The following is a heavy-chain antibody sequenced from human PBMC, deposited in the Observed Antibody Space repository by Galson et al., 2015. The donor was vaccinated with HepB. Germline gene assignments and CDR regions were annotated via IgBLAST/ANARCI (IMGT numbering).Heavy chain of an antibody. J-gene: IGHJ6*02. CDR3: ARDPSRIAAAVDGMDV. D-gene: IGHD6-13*01. Sequence: SLRLSCAASGFTVSSNYMSWVRQAPGKGLEWVSVIYSGGSTYYADSVKGRFTISRDNSKNTLYLQMNSLRAEDTAVYYCARDPSRIAAAVDGMDVWGQGTTVTVSS. V-gene: IGHV3-53*01. CDR2: IYSGGST. CDR1: GFTVSSNY.